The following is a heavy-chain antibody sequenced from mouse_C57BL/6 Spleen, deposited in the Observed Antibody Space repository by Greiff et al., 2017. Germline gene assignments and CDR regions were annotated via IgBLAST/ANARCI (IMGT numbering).Heavy chain of an antibody. CDR2: IDPNSGGT. D-gene: IGHD4-1*01. Sequence: QQSCKASGYTFTSYWMHWVKQRPGRGLEWIGRIDPNSGGTKYNEKFKSKATLTVDKPSSTAHMQLSSLTSEDSAVYYCARGDWDWYFDVWGTGTTVTVSS. CDR1: GYTFTSYW. J-gene: IGHJ1*03. V-gene: IGHV1-72*01. CDR3: ARGDWDWYFDV.